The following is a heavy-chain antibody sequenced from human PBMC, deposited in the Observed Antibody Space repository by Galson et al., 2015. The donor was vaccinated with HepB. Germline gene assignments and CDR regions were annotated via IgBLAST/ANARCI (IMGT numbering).Heavy chain of an antibody. V-gene: IGHV3-43*01. Sequence: SLRLSCAASGFTFDDYTMHWVRQAPGKGLEWVSLISWDGGSTYYADSVKGRFTISRDNSKNSLYLQMNSLRTEDTALYYCAKDMLYGDRNPLDYWGQGTLVTVSS. CDR3: AKDMLYGDRNPLDY. CDR1: GFTFDDYT. J-gene: IGHJ4*02. D-gene: IGHD4-17*01. CDR2: ISWDGGST.